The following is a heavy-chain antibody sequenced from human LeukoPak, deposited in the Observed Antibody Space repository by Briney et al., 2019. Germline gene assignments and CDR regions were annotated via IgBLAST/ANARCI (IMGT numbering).Heavy chain of an antibody. V-gene: IGHV4-61*02. J-gene: IGHJ3*01. Sequence: SQTLSLTCTVSGGSISSGSYYWSWIRQPAGKGLEWIGRIYTSGSTNYNPSLKSRVTISVDTSKNQFSLTLSSVAAADPAGYVCARAGARGIGPVWGQGTMVTVLS. CDR1: GGSISSGSYY. D-gene: IGHD3-10*01. CDR2: IYTSGST. CDR3: ARAGARGIGPV.